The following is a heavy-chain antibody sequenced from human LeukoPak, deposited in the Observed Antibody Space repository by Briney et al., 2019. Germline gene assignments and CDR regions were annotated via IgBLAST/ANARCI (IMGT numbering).Heavy chain of an antibody. Sequence: ASVKVSCKASGYTFTSYAMNWVRQAPGQGLEWMGWINPNSGGTNYAQKFQGRVTMTRDTSISTAYMELSRLRSDDTAVYYCARARGYAFMDVWGKGTTVTVSS. V-gene: IGHV1-2*02. J-gene: IGHJ6*04. D-gene: IGHD2-8*01. CDR2: INPNSGGT. CDR3: ARARGYAFMDV. CDR1: GYTFTSYA.